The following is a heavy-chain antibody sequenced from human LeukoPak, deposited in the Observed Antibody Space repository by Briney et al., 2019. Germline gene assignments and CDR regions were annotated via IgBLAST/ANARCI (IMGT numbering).Heavy chain of an antibody. D-gene: IGHD1-26*01. CDR3: ARHGGSLGYFDY. J-gene: IGHJ4*02. V-gene: IGHV4-59*08. CDR2: VYDSGTT. CDR1: GGSISTYY. Sequence: SETLSLTCSVSGGSISTYYWSWIRQTPGKGLEWIGYVYDSGTTNYNPSLKGRVTTSSDTSMNQFSLNLRSVNAADTAIYYCARHGGSLGYFDYWGQGTLVTVSS.